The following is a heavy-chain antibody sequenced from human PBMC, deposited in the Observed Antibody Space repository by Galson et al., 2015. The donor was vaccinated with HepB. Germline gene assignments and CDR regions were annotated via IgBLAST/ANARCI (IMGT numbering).Heavy chain of an antibody. CDR2: ISYDGSNK. D-gene: IGHD3-22*01. CDR3: AKATWGYYDSSGYSDAFDI. V-gene: IGHV3-30*18. J-gene: IGHJ3*02. Sequence: SLRLSCAASGFTFSSYGMHWVRQAPGKGLEWVAVISYDGSNKYYADSVKGRFTISRDNSKNTLYLQMNSLRAEDTAVYYCAKATWGYYDSSGYSDAFDIWGQGTMVTVSS. CDR1: GFTFSSYG.